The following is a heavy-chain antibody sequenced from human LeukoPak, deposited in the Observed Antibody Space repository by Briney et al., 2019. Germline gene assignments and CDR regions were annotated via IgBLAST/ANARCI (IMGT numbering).Heavy chain of an antibody. CDR1: GFTFSSYA. V-gene: IGHV3-30-3*01. D-gene: IGHD3-3*01. J-gene: IGHJ4*02. CDR2: ISYDGSNK. CDR3: ARDLVYDFWSGYSAGRFDY. Sequence: PGRSLRLSCAASGFTFSSYAMHWVRQAPGKGLEWVAVISYDGSNKYYADSVKGRFTISRDNSKNTLYLQMNSLRAEDTAVYYCARDLVYDFWSGYSAGRFDYWGQGTPVTVSS.